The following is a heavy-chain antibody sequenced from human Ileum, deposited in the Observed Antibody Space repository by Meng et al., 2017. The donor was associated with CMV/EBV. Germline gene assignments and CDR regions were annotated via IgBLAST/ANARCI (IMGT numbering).Heavy chain of an antibody. CDR3: ARETYYYGLDV. V-gene: IGHV4-59*01. J-gene: IGHJ6*02. CDR1: GGSISGYY. Sequence: GSLRLSCNVSGGSISGYYWSWIRQSPGKGLEWIGYMYSSGSTNYNPSLKSRVTMSVDTSKNQFSLNLSSVSAADTAVYFCARETYYYGLDVWGQGNTVT. CDR2: MYSSGST.